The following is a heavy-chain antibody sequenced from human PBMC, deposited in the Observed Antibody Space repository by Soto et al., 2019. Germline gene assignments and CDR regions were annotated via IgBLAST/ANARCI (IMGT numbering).Heavy chain of an antibody. CDR2: MYNTGST. CDR3: ARDLWGYCGADCYPLDV. D-gene: IGHD2-21*02. J-gene: IGHJ6*02. CDR1: GGSISSYY. Sequence: PWETLSLTCTVSGGSISSYYWSWIRQPPGKGLEWIGYMYNTGSTIYNPSLKSRVTISVDTSKNQFSLKLNSVTAADTAVYYCARDLWGYCGADCYPLDVWGQGTTVTVSS. V-gene: IGHV4-59*01.